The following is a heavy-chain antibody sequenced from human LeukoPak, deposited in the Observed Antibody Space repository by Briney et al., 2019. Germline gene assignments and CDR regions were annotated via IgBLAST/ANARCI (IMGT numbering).Heavy chain of an antibody. CDR3: ARYCTNGVCIDY. D-gene: IGHD2-8*01. V-gene: IGHV3-21*01. CDR2: ISSSSSYI. J-gene: IGHJ4*02. CDR1: GFTFSSYS. Sequence: GGSLRLSCAASGFTFSSYSMNWVRQAPGKGLEWVSSISSSSSYIYYADSVKGRFTISRDNAKNSLYLQMNSLRAEDTAVYYCARYCTNGVCIDYWGQGTLVTVSS.